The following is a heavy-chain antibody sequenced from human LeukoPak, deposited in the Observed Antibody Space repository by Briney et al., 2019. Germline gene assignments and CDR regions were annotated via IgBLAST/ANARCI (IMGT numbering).Heavy chain of an antibody. V-gene: IGHV4-59*01. CDR1: DGSFSSDY. CDR3: AREHCSGDRCYFDY. D-gene: IGHD2-15*01. CDR2: IYYSGST. Sequence: SETLSLTCTVSDGSFSSDYWSWIRQPPGKGLEWIGYIYYSGSTNYNPFLKSQVTISVDTSKNQFSLKLTSVTAADTAVYYCAREHCSGDRCYFDYWGQGTLVTVSS. J-gene: IGHJ4*02.